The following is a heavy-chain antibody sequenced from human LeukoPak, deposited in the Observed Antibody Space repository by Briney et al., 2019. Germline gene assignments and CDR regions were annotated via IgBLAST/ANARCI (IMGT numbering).Heavy chain of an antibody. V-gene: IGHV3-30*03. D-gene: IGHD6-19*01. CDR3: ARDSESGWSDY. Sequence: GGSLRLSCAASGFTFSSYGMHWVRQAPGKGLEWVAVISYDGSNKYYADSVKGRFTISRDNAKNSLYLQMNSLRAEDTAVYYCARDSESGWSDYWGQGTLVTVSS. CDR1: GFTFSSYG. J-gene: IGHJ4*02. CDR2: ISYDGSNK.